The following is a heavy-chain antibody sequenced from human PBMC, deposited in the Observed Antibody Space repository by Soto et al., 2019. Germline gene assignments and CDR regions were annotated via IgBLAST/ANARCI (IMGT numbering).Heavy chain of an antibody. V-gene: IGHV1-24*01. CDR2: FDPEDGET. CDR3: ARGRELELRRSGTFDY. J-gene: IGHJ4*02. D-gene: IGHD1-7*01. Sequence: RASVKVSCKVSGYTLTELSMHWVRQAPGKGLEWMGGFDPEDGETIYAQKFQGRVTMTEDTSTDTAYMELSSLRSEDTAVYYCARGRELELRRSGTFDYWGQGTLVTVSS. CDR1: GYTLTELS.